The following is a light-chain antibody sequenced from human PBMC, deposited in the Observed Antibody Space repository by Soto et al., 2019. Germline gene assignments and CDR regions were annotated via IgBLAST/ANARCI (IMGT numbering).Light chain of an antibody. Sequence: QSALTQPASVSGSPGQSITISCTGTSSDIGAYIFVPWYQQHPGKAPKLIIYDIANRPSGVSYRFSGSKSANTASLTISGLQADDEADYYCVSFTTKKSYVFGTGTKV. CDR3: VSFTTKKSYV. J-gene: IGLJ1*01. CDR2: DIA. V-gene: IGLV2-14*03. CDR1: SSDIGAYIF.